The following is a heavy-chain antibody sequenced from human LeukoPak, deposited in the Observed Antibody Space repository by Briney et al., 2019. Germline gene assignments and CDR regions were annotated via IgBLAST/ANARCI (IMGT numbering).Heavy chain of an antibody. CDR2: IYYSGST. V-gene: IGHV4-59*11. CDR3: ARVTRGYLDSSGLNFDY. Sequence: SETLSLTCTVSGGSISSHYWSWIRQPPGKGLEWIGYIYYSGSTNYNPSLKSRVTISVDTFKNQFSLKLSSVTAADTAVYYCARVTRGYLDSSGLNFDYWGQGTLVTVSS. D-gene: IGHD3-22*01. CDR1: GGSISSHY. J-gene: IGHJ4*02.